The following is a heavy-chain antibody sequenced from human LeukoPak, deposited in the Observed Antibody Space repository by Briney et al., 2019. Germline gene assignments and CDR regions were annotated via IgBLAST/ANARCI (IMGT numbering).Heavy chain of an antibody. Sequence: SETLSLSCTVSGGSISSSSYYYWGWIRQPPGKGLEWIGNIYYTGSTSYNPSLKSRVTISVGASKSQFSLKLISVTAADTAVYYCARRNFGSSYRDYWGQGTLVTVSS. V-gene: IGHV4-39*01. J-gene: IGHJ4*02. D-gene: IGHD6-6*01. CDR3: ARRNFGSSYRDY. CDR1: GGSISSSSYYY. CDR2: IYYTGST.